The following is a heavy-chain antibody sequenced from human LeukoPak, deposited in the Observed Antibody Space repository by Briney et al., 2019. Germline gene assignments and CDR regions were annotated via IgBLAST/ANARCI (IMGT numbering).Heavy chain of an antibody. J-gene: IGHJ5*02. CDR3: ANGRGRFLEWLFQS. V-gene: IGHV3-30*02. CDR2: IRYDGSNK. Sequence: QSGGSLRLSCAASGFTLSSYGMQWARQAPGKGLEWVAFIRYDGSNKYYADSVKGRFTISRDNSKNTLYLQMNSLRAEDTPVCYSANGRGRFLEWLFQSWGQGTLVTVSS. D-gene: IGHD3-3*01. CDR1: GFTLSSYG.